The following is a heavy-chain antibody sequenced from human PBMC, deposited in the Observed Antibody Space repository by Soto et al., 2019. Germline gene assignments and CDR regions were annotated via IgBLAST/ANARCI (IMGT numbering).Heavy chain of an antibody. J-gene: IGHJ6*02. D-gene: IGHD1-26*01. CDR2: ISGGGDLA. V-gene: IGHV3-23*01. CDR1: VFPFDTSA. Sequence: LRLSCAASVFPFDTSAMIWVRQAPGKGPEWLSLISGGGDLAYYAESVKGRFTSSRDNSKNTLYLQMTFLRVDDTAVYYCAKYSGDFPVYNGLNVWGQGTTVTVS. CDR3: AKYSGDFPVYNGLNV.